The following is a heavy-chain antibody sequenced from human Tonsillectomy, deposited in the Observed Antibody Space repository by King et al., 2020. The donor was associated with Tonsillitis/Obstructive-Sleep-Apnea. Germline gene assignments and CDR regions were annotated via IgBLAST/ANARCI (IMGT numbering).Heavy chain of an antibody. Sequence: QLVQSGGGVVQPGRSLRLSCAASGFTFSSYAMHWVRQAPGKGLEWVAVISYDGSNKYYADSVKGRFTISRDNSKNTLYLQMNSLRAEDTAVYYCARGGGYSYGYRSPLDYWGQGTLVTVSS. J-gene: IGHJ4*02. D-gene: IGHD5-18*01. CDR3: ARGGGYSYGYRSPLDY. CDR2: ISYDGSNK. CDR1: GFTFSSYA. V-gene: IGHV3-30*04.